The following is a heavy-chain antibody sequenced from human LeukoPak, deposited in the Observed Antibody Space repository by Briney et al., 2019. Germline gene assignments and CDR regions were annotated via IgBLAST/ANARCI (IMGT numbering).Heavy chain of an antibody. CDR1: GFNFNTYD. D-gene: IGHD3-9*01. V-gene: IGHV3-30-3*01. Sequence: PGRSLRLSCAASGFNFNTYDMHWVRQAPGKGLEWVAVISYDARIKYYADSVKGRFTISRDNSENTLYLQMNSLGAEDTALYYCATEYYDFLTAKYWGGYDYSGQGTLVIVSS. J-gene: IGHJ4*02. CDR2: ISYDARIK. CDR3: ATEYYDFLTAKYWGGYDY.